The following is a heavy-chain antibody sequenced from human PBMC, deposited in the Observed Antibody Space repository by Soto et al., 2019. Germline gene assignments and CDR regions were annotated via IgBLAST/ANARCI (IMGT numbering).Heavy chain of an antibody. V-gene: IGHV1-18*01. D-gene: IGHD6-6*01. CDR2: ISAYNGNT. CDR3: ARDLLRAKYSSTSLLRTYYYYYYGMD. Sequence: SLTVYSKCAGNAFTSSGTSFARLDTGQGLEWMGWISAYNGNTNYAQKLQGRVTMTTDTSTSTAYMELRSLRSDDTAVYYCARDLLRAKYSSTSLLRTYYYYYYGMD. J-gene: IGHJ6*01. CDR1: GNAFTSSG.